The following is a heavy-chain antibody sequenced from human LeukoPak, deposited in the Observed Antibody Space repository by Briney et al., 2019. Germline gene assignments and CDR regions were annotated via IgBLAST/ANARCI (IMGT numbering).Heavy chain of an antibody. V-gene: IGHV3-7*01. CDR2: IKPDGREK. CDR1: GFTFSSYG. CDR3: ASGQGWHFDL. J-gene: IGHJ2*01. Sequence: GRSLRLSCAASGFTFSSYGMHWVRHAPGKGLECVANIKPDGREKNYVDSVKGRFTVSRDNSRNSLFLQMNNLRAEDTAVYYCASGQGWHFDLWGRGTLVTVSS.